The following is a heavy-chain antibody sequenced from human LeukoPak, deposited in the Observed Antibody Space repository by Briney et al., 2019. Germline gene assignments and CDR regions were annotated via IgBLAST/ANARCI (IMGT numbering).Heavy chain of an antibody. Sequence: GGSLRLSCTASGFTVSSNYMSWVRQAPGKGLEWVAVISYDGSNKYYADSVKGRFTISRDNSKNTLYLQMNSLRAEDTAVYYCARDLRHQLLYCLDYWGQGTLVTVSS. J-gene: IGHJ4*02. CDR2: ISYDGSNK. CDR3: ARDLRHQLLYCLDY. D-gene: IGHD2-2*02. CDR1: GFTVSSNY. V-gene: IGHV3-30*03.